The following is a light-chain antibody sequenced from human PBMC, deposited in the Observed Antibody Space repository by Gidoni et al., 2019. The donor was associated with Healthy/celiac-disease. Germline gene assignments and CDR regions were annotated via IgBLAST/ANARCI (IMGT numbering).Light chain of an antibody. CDR3: QSADSSGTFWV. V-gene: IGLV3-25*02. CDR2: KDS. CDR1: ALPKQY. Sequence: YELTQPPSVSVAPGQTARITCSGDALPKQYAYWYHQKPGQAPVLVIYKDSERPSGIPERFSGSSSGTTVTLTISGVQAEDEADYYCQSADSSGTFWVFGGGTKLTVL. J-gene: IGLJ3*02.